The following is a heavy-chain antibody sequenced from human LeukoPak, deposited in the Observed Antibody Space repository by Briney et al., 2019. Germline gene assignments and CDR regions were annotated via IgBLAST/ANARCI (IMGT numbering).Heavy chain of an antibody. CDR1: GGSISSGGYY. CDR2: IYYSGST. J-gene: IGHJ5*02. CDR3: XXXXXXXXXGADWFDP. D-gene: IGHD3-16*01. V-gene: IGHV4-31*03. Sequence: SETLSLTCTVSGGSISSGGYYWSWIRQHPGKGLEWIGYIYYSGSTYYNPSLKSRVTISVDTSKNQFSLKLSSVTAADTAVYXXXXXXXXXXXGADWFDPWGQGTLVTVSS.